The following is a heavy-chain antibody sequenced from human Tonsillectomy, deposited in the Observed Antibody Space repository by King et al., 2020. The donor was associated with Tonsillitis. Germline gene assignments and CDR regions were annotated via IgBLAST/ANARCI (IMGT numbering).Heavy chain of an antibody. Sequence: HVQLVESGGGVVQPGRSLRLSCADSGFTFSSYAMHWVRQAPGKGLEWVAVISYDGSNKYYADSVKGRFTISRDNSKNTLYLQMNSLRAEDTAVYYCARVSLQFLWFGGFDYWGQGTLVTVSS. D-gene: IGHD3-10*01. J-gene: IGHJ4*02. CDR2: ISYDGSNK. V-gene: IGHV3-30-3*01. CDR3: ARVSLQFLWFGGFDY. CDR1: GFTFSSYA.